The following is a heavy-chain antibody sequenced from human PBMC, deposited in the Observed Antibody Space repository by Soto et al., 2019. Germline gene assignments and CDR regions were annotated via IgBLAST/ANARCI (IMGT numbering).Heavy chain of an antibody. Sequence: QVQLVQSGSEVKKPGSSVRVSCKASGGSVSNSAISWLRQAPGQGLGWMGGIIPIFGPPIYARKFQGRFTIRADESTGTAYMELNNVRSDDTAVYYCGRGSSLTKVEDWCQGTLVTVSS. CDR3: GRGSSLTKVED. CDR2: IIPIFGPP. D-gene: IGHD6-6*01. CDR1: GGSVSNSA. V-gene: IGHV1-69*01. J-gene: IGHJ4*02.